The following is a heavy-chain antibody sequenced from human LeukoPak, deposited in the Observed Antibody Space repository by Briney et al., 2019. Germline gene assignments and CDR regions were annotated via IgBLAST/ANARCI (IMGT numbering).Heavy chain of an antibody. CDR3: AKERDYGPAGY. D-gene: IGHD4/OR15-4a*01. CDR2: LSGSGSST. CDR1: GFIFNKHA. Sequence: QPGGSLRLSCVASGFIFNKHAMSWVRQAPGKGLEWVSGLSGSGSSTDYADSVKGRFTVSRDNSRNTLFLQMNSLRAEDTAIYYCAKERDYGPAGYWGQGTLVTVSS. J-gene: IGHJ4*02. V-gene: IGHV3-23*01.